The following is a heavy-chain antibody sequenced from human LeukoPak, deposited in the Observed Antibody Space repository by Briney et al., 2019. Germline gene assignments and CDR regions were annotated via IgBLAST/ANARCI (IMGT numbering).Heavy chain of an antibody. CDR2: IYHSGST. J-gene: IGHJ6*03. CDR3: ARAGPPGYYYYYMDV. Sequence: TTSETLSLTCAVSGGSISSSNWWSWVRQPPGKGLEWIGEIYHSGSTNYNPSLKSRVTISVDKSKNQFSLKLSSVTAADTAVYYCARAGPPGYYYYYMDVWGKGTTVTVSS. V-gene: IGHV4-4*02. D-gene: IGHD3-10*01. CDR1: GGSISSSNW.